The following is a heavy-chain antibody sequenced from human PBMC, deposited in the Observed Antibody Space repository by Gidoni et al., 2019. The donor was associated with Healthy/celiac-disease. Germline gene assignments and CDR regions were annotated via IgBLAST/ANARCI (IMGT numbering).Heavy chain of an antibody. CDR3: ARDRLRDSSGWWAFDY. D-gene: IGHD6-19*01. CDR1: GFTFSSYA. J-gene: IGHJ4*02. Sequence: QVQLVESGGGVVQPGRSLRLSCAASGFTFSSYAMPGVRQAPGKGLEWVAVISYDGRNKYDADSVKGRFTISRDNAKNTLYLQMNSLRAEDTAVYYCARDRLRDSSGWWAFDYWGQGTLVTVSS. CDR2: ISYDGRNK. V-gene: IGHV3-30*04.